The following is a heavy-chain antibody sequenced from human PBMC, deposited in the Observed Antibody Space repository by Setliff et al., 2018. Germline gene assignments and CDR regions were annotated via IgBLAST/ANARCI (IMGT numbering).Heavy chain of an antibody. D-gene: IGHD6-13*01. Sequence: GGSLRLSCVTSGFTFNTYAMIWVRQAPGKGLEWVSVIYSCGRTTYYADSVEGRFTISRDSSKNTLYLQMNSLRVEDTAVYYWAKRRSSSWFGGMDYWGQGTLVTVSS. CDR1: GFTFNTYA. CDR3: AKRRSSSWFGGMDY. CDR2: IYSCGRTT. J-gene: IGHJ4*02. V-gene: IGHV3-23*03.